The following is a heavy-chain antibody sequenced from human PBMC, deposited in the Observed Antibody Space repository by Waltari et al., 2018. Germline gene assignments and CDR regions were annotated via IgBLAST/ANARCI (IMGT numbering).Heavy chain of an antibody. D-gene: IGHD3-22*01. CDR2: INAGNGNT. V-gene: IGHV1-3*03. CDR3: ARADYYDSSGYYQGAFDI. Sequence: QVQLVQSGAEVKKPGASVKVSCKASGYTFTSYAMHWVRQAPGQRLEWMGWINAGNGNTKYSQECQGRVTSTRDTSASTSYMELSSLRSEDMAVYYCARADYYDSSGYYQGAFDIWGQGTMVTVSS. CDR1: GYTFTSYA. J-gene: IGHJ3*02.